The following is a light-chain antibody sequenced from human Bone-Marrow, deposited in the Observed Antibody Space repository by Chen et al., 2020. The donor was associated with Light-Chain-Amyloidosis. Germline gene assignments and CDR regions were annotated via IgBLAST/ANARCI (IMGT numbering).Light chain of an antibody. J-gene: IGKJ3*01. Sequence: DIQMTQSPTSLSASVGDRDTITCQASQDISSFVNWYQQTPGKAPKLLIYDASHLETGVPSRFSGSGSGTDFTFTISSLQPEDIATYYCQQFDNLPRTFGPGTKVDLK. CDR2: DAS. CDR3: QQFDNLPRT. CDR1: QDISSF. V-gene: IGKV1-33*01.